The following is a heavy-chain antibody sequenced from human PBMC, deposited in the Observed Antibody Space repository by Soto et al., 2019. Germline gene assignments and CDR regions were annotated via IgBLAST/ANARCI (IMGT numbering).Heavy chain of an antibody. J-gene: IGHJ5*02. D-gene: IGHD6-6*01. CDR2: IKSQTDGGTI. Sequence: PGGSLRLSCAASGLSFSNAWMGWVRQSSGKGLEWVGRIKSQTDGGTIDYAAPVKGRFNISRDVSRNTLNLQMNSLKTEDTAVYYCTTDGGIAVRPLFDLWRQGTLVTVSS. V-gene: IGHV3-15*01. CDR3: TTDGGIAVRPLFDL. CDR1: GLSFSNAW.